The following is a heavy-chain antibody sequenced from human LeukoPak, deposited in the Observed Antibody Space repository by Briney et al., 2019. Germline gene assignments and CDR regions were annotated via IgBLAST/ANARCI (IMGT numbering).Heavy chain of an antibody. CDR1: GGSFSGYY. CDR2: INHSGST. D-gene: IGHD1-26*01. CDR3: ARIIVGATLKNAFDI. Sequence: KTSETLSLTCAVYGGSFSGYYWSWIRQPPGKGLEWIGEINHSGSTNYNPSLKSRVTISVDTSKNQFSLKLSSVTAADTAVYYCARIIVGATLKNAFDIWGQGTMVTVSS. V-gene: IGHV4-34*01. J-gene: IGHJ3*02.